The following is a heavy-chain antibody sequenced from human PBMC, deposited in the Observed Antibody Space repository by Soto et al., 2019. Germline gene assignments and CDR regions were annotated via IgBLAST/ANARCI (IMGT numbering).Heavy chain of an antibody. Sequence: QITLKESGPTLVKPTQTLTLTCTFSGFSLSTSGVGVGWIRQPPGKALEWLALIYWDDDKRYSPSLKSRLTLPKYASKNQVVLTMTTMDPVDTATYCCARRREMATTKGWFDPWGQGTLFTVSS. V-gene: IGHV2-5*02. J-gene: IGHJ5*02. CDR1: GFSLSTSGVG. CDR2: IYWDDDK. D-gene: IGHD1-1*01. CDR3: ARRREMATTKGWFDP.